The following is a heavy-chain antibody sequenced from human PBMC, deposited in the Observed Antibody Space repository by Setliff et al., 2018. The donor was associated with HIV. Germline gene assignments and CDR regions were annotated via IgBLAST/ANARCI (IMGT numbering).Heavy chain of an antibody. CDR3: ARPRVFDSFDV. CDR1: GYMILGYK. D-gene: IGHD6-6*01. V-gene: IGHV1-2*06. J-gene: IGHJ3*01. Sequence: ASVKVSCKAIGYMILGYKMNWVRQAPGQGLEWIGRISPNNGAAEYAPKFQGRVSMTLDTSISTAYLEIPRLTSDDAAVYFCARPRVFDSFDVWGQGTKVTVSS. CDR2: ISPNNGAA.